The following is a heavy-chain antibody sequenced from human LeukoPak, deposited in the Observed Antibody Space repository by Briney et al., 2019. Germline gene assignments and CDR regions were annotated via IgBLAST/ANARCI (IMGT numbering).Heavy chain of an antibody. CDR3: AREIRIAARQYYYYYGMDV. Sequence: GGSPRLSCAASGFTFSSYGMHWVRQAPGKGLEWVAVIWYDGSNKYYADSVRGRFTISRDNSKNTLYLQMNSLRAEDTAVYYCAREIRIAARQYYYYYGMDVWGQGTTVTVSS. CDR2: IWYDGSNK. J-gene: IGHJ6*02. CDR1: GFTFSSYG. V-gene: IGHV3-33*01. D-gene: IGHD6-6*01.